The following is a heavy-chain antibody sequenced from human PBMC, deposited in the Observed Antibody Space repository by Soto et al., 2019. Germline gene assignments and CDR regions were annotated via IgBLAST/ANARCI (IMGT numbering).Heavy chain of an antibody. Sequence: PSETLSLTCTVSGGSISSYYWSWIRQPAGKGLELIGRIYASGSTNYNPSLKSRVTMSVDASKNQFSLRLSSATAADTALYFCARDYYGSASYENYYYYGMGVWGQGTTVTVSS. CDR2: IYASGST. D-gene: IGHD3-10*01. V-gene: IGHV4-4*07. J-gene: IGHJ6*02. CDR3: ARDYYGSASYENYYYYGMGV. CDR1: GGSISSYY.